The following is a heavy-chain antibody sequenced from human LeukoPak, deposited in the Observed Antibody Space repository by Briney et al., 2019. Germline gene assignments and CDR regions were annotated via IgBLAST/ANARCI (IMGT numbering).Heavy chain of an antibody. V-gene: IGHV3-23*01. D-gene: IGHD3-10*01. Sequence: GGSLRLSCAASGFTFSSYAMSWVRQAPGKGLEGVSAISGSGGSTYYADSVKGRFTISRDNAKNSLYLQMNSLRADDTAVCYCARSLRGYYYYYMDVWGKGTTVTVSS. J-gene: IGHJ6*03. CDR3: ARSLRGYYYYYMDV. CDR1: GFTFSSYA. CDR2: ISGSGGST.